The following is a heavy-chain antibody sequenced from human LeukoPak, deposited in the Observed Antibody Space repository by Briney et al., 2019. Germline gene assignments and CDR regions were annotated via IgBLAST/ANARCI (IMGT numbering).Heavy chain of an antibody. CDR1: GGSISSGDYY. V-gene: IGHV4-30-4*01. Sequence: SETLSLTCTVSGGSISSGDYYWSWVRQPPGKGLEWIGYIYYSGSTYYNPSLKSRVTISVDTFKNQFSLKLSSVTAADTAVYYCARDLLNEGNHLDYWGQGTLVTVSS. J-gene: IGHJ4*02. CDR2: IYYSGST. D-gene: IGHD4-23*01. CDR3: ARDLLNEGNHLDY.